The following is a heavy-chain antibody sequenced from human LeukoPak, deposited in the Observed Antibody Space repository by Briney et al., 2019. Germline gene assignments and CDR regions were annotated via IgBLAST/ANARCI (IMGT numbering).Heavy chain of an antibody. J-gene: IGHJ4*02. D-gene: IGHD6-13*01. V-gene: IGHV4-34*01. CDR3: AIVPAAGHFDY. Sequence: SETLSLTCAVYGGSFSGYYWSWIRQPPGKGLEWIGEINHSGSTNYNPSLKSRVTISVDTSKNQFSLELSSVTAADTAVYYCAIVPAAGHFDYWGQGTLVTVSS. CDR2: INHSGST. CDR1: GGSFSGYY.